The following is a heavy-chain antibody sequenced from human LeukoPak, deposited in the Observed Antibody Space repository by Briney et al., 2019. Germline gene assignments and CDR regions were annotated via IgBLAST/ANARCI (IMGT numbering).Heavy chain of an antibody. J-gene: IGHJ3*02. D-gene: IGHD5-24*01. CDR3: ARDLNGYNYAFDI. CDR2: INPNSGGT. CDR1: GYTFTGYY. V-gene: IGHV1-2*02. Sequence: GASVKVSCKASGYTFTGYYMHWVRQAPGQGLEWMGWINPNSGGTNYAQKFQGRVTMTRDTSISTAYMELSRLRSDDTAVYYCARDLNGYNYAFDIWGQGTMVTVSS.